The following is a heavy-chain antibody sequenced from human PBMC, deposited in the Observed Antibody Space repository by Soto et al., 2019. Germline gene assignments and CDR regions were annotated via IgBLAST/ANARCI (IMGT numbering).Heavy chain of an antibody. J-gene: IGHJ4*02. CDR2: IIPAFGTA. CDR1: GGSFRSYA. Sequence: SVKVSCKASGGSFRSYAFNWVRQAPGQGLEWMGGIIPAFGTANYAQKFQGRVTITADESTSTAYMELSSLRSEDTAVYYCARAPGDRNYYFGYWGQGTLVTVSS. CDR3: ARAPGDRNYYFGY. V-gene: IGHV1-69*13. D-gene: IGHD1-26*01.